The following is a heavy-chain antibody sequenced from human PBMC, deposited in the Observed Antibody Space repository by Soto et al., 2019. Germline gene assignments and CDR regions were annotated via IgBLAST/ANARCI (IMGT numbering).Heavy chain of an antibody. V-gene: IGHV1-69*06. Sequence: ASVKVSCKASGGTFSSYAISWVRQAPGQGLEWMGGIIPIFGTANYAQTFQGRVTITADKSTSTAYMELSSLRSEDTAVYYCARAAVVVPAARPLYYYYGMDVWGQGTTVTVSS. D-gene: IGHD2-2*01. CDR3: ARAAVVVPAARPLYYYYGMDV. CDR2: IIPIFGTA. J-gene: IGHJ6*02. CDR1: GGTFSSYA.